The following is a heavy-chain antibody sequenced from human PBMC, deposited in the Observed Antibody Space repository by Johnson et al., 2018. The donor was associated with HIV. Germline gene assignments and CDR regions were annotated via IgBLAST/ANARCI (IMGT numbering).Heavy chain of an antibody. Sequence: VQLVESGGGVVRPGGYLRLSCAASGFTFDDYGLSWVRQAPGKGLEWVSGINWNGGSTGYADSVKGRFTISRDNAKNSLYLQMNSLRAEDTALYYCARDFDTSGSLDAFDIWGQGTMVTVSS. D-gene: IGHD3-22*01. CDR3: ARDFDTSGSLDAFDI. CDR1: GFTFDDYG. CDR2: INWNGGST. V-gene: IGHV3-20*04. J-gene: IGHJ3*02.